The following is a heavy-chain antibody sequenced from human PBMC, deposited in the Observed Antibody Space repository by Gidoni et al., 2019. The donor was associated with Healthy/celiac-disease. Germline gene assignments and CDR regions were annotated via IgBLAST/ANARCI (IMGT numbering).Heavy chain of an antibody. V-gene: IGHV3-11*06. CDR1: GFPFSDYY. CDR3: ARAYLAVAGTGAFDY. CDR2: ISSSSSYT. Sequence: QVQLVESGGGLVKPGWSLRLSCAASGFPFSDYYMSWIRQAPGKGLEWVSYISSSSSYTNYADSVKGRFTISRDNAKNSLYLQMNSLRAEDTAVYYCARAYLAVAGTGAFDYWGQGTLVTVSS. J-gene: IGHJ4*02. D-gene: IGHD6-19*01.